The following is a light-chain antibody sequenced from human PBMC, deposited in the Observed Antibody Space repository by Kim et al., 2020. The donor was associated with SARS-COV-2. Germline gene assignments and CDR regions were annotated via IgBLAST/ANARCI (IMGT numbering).Light chain of an antibody. CDR2: SNN. CDR1: SSNIGSNT. CDR3: AAWDDSLNGGV. V-gene: IGLV1-44*01. J-gene: IGLJ3*02. Sequence: ELTQPPSASGTPGQRVTISCSGSSSNIGSNTVNWYKQLPGTAPKLLIYSNNQRTSGVPDRFSGSKSGTSASLAISGLQSEDEADYYCAAWDDSLNGGVFGGGTQLTVL.